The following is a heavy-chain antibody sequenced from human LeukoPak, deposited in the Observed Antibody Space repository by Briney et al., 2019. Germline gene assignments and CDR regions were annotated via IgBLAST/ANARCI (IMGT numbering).Heavy chain of an antibody. V-gene: IGHV1-2*02. CDR2: INPNSGGT. D-gene: IGHD4-23*01. Sequence: ASVKVSCKASGYTFTGYYMHWVRQAPGQGLEWMGWINPNSGGTNYAQKFQGRVTMTRDTSISTAYMELSRLRSDDTAVYYCARELESGYGGIPPAGYWGQGTLVTVSS. J-gene: IGHJ4*02. CDR3: ARELESGYGGIPPAGY. CDR1: GYTFTGYY.